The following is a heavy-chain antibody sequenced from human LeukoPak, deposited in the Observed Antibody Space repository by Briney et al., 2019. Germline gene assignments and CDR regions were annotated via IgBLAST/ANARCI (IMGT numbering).Heavy chain of an antibody. V-gene: IGHV4-59*01. J-gene: IGHJ3*02. CDR2: IYYSGST. CDR3: ARVGSKWFRENAFDI. CDR1: GGSISSYY. Sequence: SETLSLTCTVSGGSISSYYWSWIRQPPEKGLEWIGYIYYSGSTNYNPSLKSRVTISVDTSKNQFSLKLSSVTAADTAVYYCARVGSKWFRENAFDIWGQGTMVTVSS. D-gene: IGHD3-10*01.